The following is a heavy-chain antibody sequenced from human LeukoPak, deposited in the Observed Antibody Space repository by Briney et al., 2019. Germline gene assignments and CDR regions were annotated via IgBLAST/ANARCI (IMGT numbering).Heavy chain of an antibody. D-gene: IGHD1-1*01. CDR1: GGSISSYY. V-gene: IGHV4-4*07. Sequence: TSETLSLTCTVSGGSISSYYWSWIRQPAGKGLEWIGRICTSGSTNYNPSLKSRVTMSVDTSKNQFSLKLSSVTAADTAVYYCARTGEPYNWFDPWGQGTLVTVSS. J-gene: IGHJ5*02. CDR2: ICTSGST. CDR3: ARTGEPYNWFDP.